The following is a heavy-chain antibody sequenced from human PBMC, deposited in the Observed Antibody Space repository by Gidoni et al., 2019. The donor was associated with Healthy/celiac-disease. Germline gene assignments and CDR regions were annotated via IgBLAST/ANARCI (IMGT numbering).Heavy chain of an antibody. CDR1: GGSISSGGYS. CDR2: IYHSGRT. V-gene: IGHV4-30-2*01. CDR3: ASSTVTSAAYFQH. J-gene: IGHJ1*01. D-gene: IGHD4-17*01. Sequence: QLQLQESGSGLVKPSQTLSLTCAVSGGSISSGGYSWSWIRQPPGKGLEWIGYIYHSGRTYYNPSLKSRVTISVDRSKNQFSLKLSSVTAADTAVYYCASSTVTSAAYFQHWGQGTLVTVSS.